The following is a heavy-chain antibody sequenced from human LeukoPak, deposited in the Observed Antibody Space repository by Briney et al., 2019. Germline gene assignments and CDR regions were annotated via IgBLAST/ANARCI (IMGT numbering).Heavy chain of an antibody. CDR2: ISGSGGST. V-gene: IGHV3-23*01. Sequence: GGSLRLSCAASGFTFSSYAMSWVRQAPGKGLEWVSAISGSGGSTYYADSVKGRFTISRDNSKNTLYLQMNSLRAEDTAVYYCAKGNRITMIVVVITLDYWGQGTLVTVSS. D-gene: IGHD3-22*01. J-gene: IGHJ4*02. CDR1: GFTFSSYA. CDR3: AKGNRITMIVVVITLDY.